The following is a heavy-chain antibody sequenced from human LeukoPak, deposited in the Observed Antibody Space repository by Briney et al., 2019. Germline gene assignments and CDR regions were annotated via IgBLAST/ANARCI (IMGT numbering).Heavy chain of an antibody. Sequence: GGSLRLSCAASGFTFSSYGIHWVRQAPVKGLEWVAFIRYDGSDKYFADIVKGRFTISRDNAKNTLYLQMNSLRAEDTAVYYCASLLNPYYYYYMDVWGKGTTVTVSS. D-gene: IGHD2/OR15-2a*01. V-gene: IGHV3-30*02. CDR3: ASLLNPYYYYYMDV. CDR2: IRYDGSDK. J-gene: IGHJ6*03. CDR1: GFTFSSYG.